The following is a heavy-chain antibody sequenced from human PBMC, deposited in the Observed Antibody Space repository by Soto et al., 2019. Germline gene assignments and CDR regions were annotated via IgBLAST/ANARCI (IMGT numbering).Heavy chain of an antibody. CDR2: VYNSGST. D-gene: IGHD3-3*01. V-gene: IGHV4-39*01. CDR3: AKYEGGTMFDH. CDR1: GGSMSSGRSY. J-gene: IGHJ4*02. Sequence: QLQLQESGPGLVKPSETLSLTCTVSGGSMSSGRSYWGWIRQPPGKGLEWIGSVYNSGSTQSNPSLKSRVAIPVDTSKNQFSLKLSSVAAADTAVYYCAKYEGGTMFDHWGQGTLVTVSS.